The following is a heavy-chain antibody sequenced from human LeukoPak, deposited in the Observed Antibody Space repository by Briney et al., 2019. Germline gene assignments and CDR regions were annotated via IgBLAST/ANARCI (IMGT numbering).Heavy chain of an antibody. D-gene: IGHD2-2*01. Sequence: GGSLRLSCAASGFTVSSNYMSWVRQAPGKGLEWVSVIYSGGSTYYADSVKGRFTISRDNSKNTLYLQMNSLRAEDTAVYYCARDTKSRYAFDIWGQGTMVTVSS. V-gene: IGHV3-53*01. J-gene: IGHJ3*02. CDR3: ARDTKSRYAFDI. CDR1: GFTVSSNY. CDR2: IYSGGST.